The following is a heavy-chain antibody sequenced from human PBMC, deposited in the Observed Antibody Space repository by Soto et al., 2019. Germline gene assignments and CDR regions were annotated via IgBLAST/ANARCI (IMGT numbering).Heavy chain of an antibody. Sequence: PSETLSLTCAISGDTVSSNSAAWNWIRQSPSRGLEWLGRTYYRSKWFGDYTVSVKSRITISPDTTKNQFSLQLNSVTPEDTAVYYCARDLGALGYCTTTSCQGPFDYWGQGTLVTVS. J-gene: IGHJ4*02. CDR3: ARDLGALGYCTTTSCQGPFDY. CDR2: TYYRSKWFG. V-gene: IGHV6-1*01. CDR1: GDTVSSNSAA. D-gene: IGHD2-2*01.